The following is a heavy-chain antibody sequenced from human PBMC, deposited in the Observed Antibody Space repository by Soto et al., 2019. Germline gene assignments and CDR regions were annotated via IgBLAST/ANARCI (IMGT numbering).Heavy chain of an antibody. D-gene: IGHD1-26*01. CDR3: ARDLVGATTEYFQH. CDR2: INWHGDTT. CDR1: GFPFDDSG. V-gene: IGHV3-20*04. Sequence: GGSLRLSSAASGFPFDDSGMSCVRQAPGKGLEWVSGINWHGDTTGYADSVKGRFTISRDNSKNTLYLQMNSLRAEDTAVYYCARDLVGATTEYFQHWGQGTLVTVSS. J-gene: IGHJ1*01.